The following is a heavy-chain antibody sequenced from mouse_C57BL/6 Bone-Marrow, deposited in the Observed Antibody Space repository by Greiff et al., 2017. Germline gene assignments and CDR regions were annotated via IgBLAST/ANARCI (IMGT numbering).Heavy chain of an antibody. CDR1: GYAFSSYW. J-gene: IGHJ3*01. V-gene: IGHV1-80*01. Sequence: VQLHQSGAELVKPGASVKISCKASGYAFSSYWMNWVKQRPGKGLEWIGQIYPGDGDTNYNGKFKGKATLTADKSSSTAYMQLSSLTSEDSAVYFCARDYEEDWFAYWGQGTLVTVSA. CDR2: IYPGDGDT. D-gene: IGHD2-4*01. CDR3: ARDYEEDWFAY.